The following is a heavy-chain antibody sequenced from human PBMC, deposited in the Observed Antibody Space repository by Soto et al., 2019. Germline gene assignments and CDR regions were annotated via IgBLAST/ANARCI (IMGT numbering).Heavy chain of an antibody. CDR1: GYTFTSYY. CDR3: AREGRYCSGGSCYSAGFDP. CDR2: INPSGGST. Sequence: GASVKVSCTASGYTFTSYYMHWVRQAPGQGLEWMGIINPSGGSTSYAQKFQGRVTMTRDTSTSTVYMELSSLRSEDTAVYYCAREGRYCSGGSCYSAGFDPWGQGTLVTVSS. V-gene: IGHV1-46*01. J-gene: IGHJ5*02. D-gene: IGHD2-15*01.